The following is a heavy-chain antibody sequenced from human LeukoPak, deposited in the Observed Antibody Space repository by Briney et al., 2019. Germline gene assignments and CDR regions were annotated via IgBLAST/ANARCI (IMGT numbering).Heavy chain of an antibody. D-gene: IGHD5-24*01. CDR3: ARGGNGYNFHY. CDR2: ISRSGNTL. CDR1: GFTFSSYG. V-gene: IGHV3-48*04. Sequence: PGGSLRLSCAASGFTFSSYGMHWIRQAPGKGLEWVSYISRSGNTLYYADSLKGRFTISRDNAKNSLYLQMNSLRAEDTAVYYCARGGNGYNFHYWGQGTLVTVSS. J-gene: IGHJ4*02.